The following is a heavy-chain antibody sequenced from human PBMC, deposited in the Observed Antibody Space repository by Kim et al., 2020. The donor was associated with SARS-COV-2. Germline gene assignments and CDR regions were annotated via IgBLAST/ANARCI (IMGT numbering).Heavy chain of an antibody. Sequence: TPSLQTRVTISVDPSKNQFSLKLSSVTAADTAVYYCAQSPVQTAASFDYWGQGTLVTVSS. J-gene: IGHJ4*02. CDR3: AQSPVQTAASFDY. D-gene: IGHD2-2*01. V-gene: IGHV4-34*01.